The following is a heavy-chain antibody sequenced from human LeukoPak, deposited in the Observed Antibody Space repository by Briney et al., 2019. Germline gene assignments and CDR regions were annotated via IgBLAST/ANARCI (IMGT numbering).Heavy chain of an antibody. D-gene: IGHD2-15*01. Sequence: ASVKVSCKASGYTFTSYDINWVRQATGQGLEWMGWMNPNSGNTGYAQKFQGRVTITRNTSISTAYMELSSLRSEDTAVYYCATPGIYCSGGSCYSRAFDTWGQGTMVTVSS. V-gene: IGHV1-8*03. J-gene: IGHJ3*02. CDR3: ATPGIYCSGGSCYSRAFDT. CDR1: GYTFTSYD. CDR2: MNPNSGNT.